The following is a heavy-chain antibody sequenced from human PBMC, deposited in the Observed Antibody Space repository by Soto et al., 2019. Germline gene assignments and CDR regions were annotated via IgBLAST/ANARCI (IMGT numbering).Heavy chain of an antibody. CDR3: ARVYGVSPLIPLYFDY. CDR2: IKQDGSEK. CDR1: GFTFSSYW. V-gene: IGHV3-7*01. D-gene: IGHD4-17*01. Sequence: GGSLRLSCAASGFTFSSYWMSWVRQAPGKGLEWVANIKQDGSEKYYVDSVKGRFTISRDNAKNSLYLQMNSLRAEDTAVYYCARVYGVSPLIPLYFDYWGQGTLVTVSS. J-gene: IGHJ4*02.